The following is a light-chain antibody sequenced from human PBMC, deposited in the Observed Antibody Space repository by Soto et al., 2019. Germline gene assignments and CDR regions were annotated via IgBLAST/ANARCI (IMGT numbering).Light chain of an antibody. CDR3: SSYTTSSTVV. V-gene: IGLV2-14*01. CDR1: GGDIGAYNY. J-gene: IGLJ3*02. CDR2: EVI. Sequence: QSVLTQPASVSGSPGQSITISCAGTGGDIGAYNYVSWYQQHPGKAPKLMIYEVIRRPSGISNRFSGSKSGNTASLTISTLQAEDAADYYCSSYTTSSTVVFGGGTKLTVL.